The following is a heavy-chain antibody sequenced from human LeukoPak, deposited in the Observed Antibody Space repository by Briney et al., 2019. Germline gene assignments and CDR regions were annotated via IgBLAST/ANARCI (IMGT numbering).Heavy chain of an antibody. CDR3: ARGGYSNYEDAFDI. J-gene: IGHJ3*02. CDR2: INPNSGGT. Sequence: ASVKVSCKASGYTFTSYGISWVRQAPGQGLEWMGWINPNSGGTNYAQKFQGRVTMTRDTSISTAYMDLSGLRSDDTAVYYCARGGYSNYEDAFDIWGQGTMVTVSS. CDR1: GYTFTSYG. V-gene: IGHV1-2*02. D-gene: IGHD4-11*01.